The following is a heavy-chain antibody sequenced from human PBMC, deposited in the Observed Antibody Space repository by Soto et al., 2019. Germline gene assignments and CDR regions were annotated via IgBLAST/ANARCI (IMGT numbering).Heavy chain of an antibody. D-gene: IGHD6-13*01. J-gene: IGHJ4*02. CDR1: GLTFSSYA. Sequence: EVQLLESGGGLVQPGGSLRLSCAASGLTFSSYAMSWVRQAPGKGLEWVSAISGSGGSTYYADSVKGRFTISRDNSKNTLYLQMNSLRAEDTAVYYCAKDHSSSGGGYDYWGQGTLVTVSS. CDR3: AKDHSSSGGGYDY. V-gene: IGHV3-23*01. CDR2: ISGSGGST.